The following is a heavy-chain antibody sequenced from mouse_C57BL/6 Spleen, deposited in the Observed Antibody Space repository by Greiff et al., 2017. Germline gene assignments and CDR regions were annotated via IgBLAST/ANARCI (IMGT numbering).Heavy chain of an antibody. CDR3: TTGYYYGSSYGGIAY. V-gene: IGHV14-4*01. D-gene: IGHD1-1*01. CDR2: LDPENGDT. CDR1: GFNIKDDY. Sequence: EVQLQQSGAELVRPGASVKLSCTASGFNIKDDYMHWVKQRPEQGLEWIGWLDPENGDTEYASKFQGKATITADTYSNTAYLQLSSLTSEDTAVYYCTTGYYYGSSYGGIAYWGQGTLVTVSA. J-gene: IGHJ3*01.